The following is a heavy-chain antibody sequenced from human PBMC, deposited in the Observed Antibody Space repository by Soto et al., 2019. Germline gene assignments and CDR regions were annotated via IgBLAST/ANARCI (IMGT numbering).Heavy chain of an antibody. CDR3: AKGLRTGTRQPTNFDD. J-gene: IGHJ4*02. CDR1: GFTSSSYA. Sequence: GGSLILSCAASGFTSSSYAMSWVRQAPGKGLEWVSAISGSGDYTYYADSVKGRFTISRDNSRNTPYLQMNSLRAEDTAVYYCAKGLRTGTRQPTNFDDWGLGALVTVSS. D-gene: IGHD4-4*01. V-gene: IGHV3-23*01. CDR2: ISGSGDYT.